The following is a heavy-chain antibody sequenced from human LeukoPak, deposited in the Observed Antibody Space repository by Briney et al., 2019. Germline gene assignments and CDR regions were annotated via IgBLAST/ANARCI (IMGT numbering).Heavy chain of an antibody. D-gene: IGHD5-18*01. CDR2: IYYSGST. CDR1: GGSISSYY. CDR3: ATERGYSYGQGAFDI. Sequence: SETLSLTCTVSGGSISSYYWSWIRQPPGKGLEWIGYIYYSGSTNYNPSLKSRVTISVDTSKNQFSLKLSSVTATDTAVYYCATERGYSYGQGAFDIRGQGTMVTVSS. J-gene: IGHJ3*02. V-gene: IGHV4-59*01.